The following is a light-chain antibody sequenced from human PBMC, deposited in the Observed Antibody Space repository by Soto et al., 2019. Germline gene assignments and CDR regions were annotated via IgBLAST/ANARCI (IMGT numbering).Light chain of an antibody. CDR1: FSDVGGYNY. J-gene: IGLJ1*01. Sequence: QSALTQPASVAGSPGQSITISCTGTFSDVGGYNYVSWYQQHPGKAPRLIIYDVDNRPSGVSARFSGSKSGNTASLTISGLQTEDEADYYCTSYTRSPHYVFGTGTKLTVL. V-gene: IGLV2-14*03. CDR2: DVD. CDR3: TSYTRSPHYV.